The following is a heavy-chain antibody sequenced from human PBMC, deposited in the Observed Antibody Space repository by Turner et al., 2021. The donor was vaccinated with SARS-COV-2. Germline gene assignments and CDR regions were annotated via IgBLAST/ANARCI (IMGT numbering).Heavy chain of an antibody. J-gene: IGHJ3*02. CDR1: GFTVSSNY. CDR3: ARGYSSGWYQRGAFDI. CDR2: IYSGGST. V-gene: IGHV3-53*01. Sequence: EVQLVASGVGFSHPGGSLRLSCAASGFTVSSNYMSWVRQAPGKGLEWVSVIYSGGSTYYADSVKGRFTISRDNSKNTLYLQMNSLRAEDTAVYYCARGYSSGWYQRGAFDIWGQGTMVTVSS. D-gene: IGHD6-19*01.